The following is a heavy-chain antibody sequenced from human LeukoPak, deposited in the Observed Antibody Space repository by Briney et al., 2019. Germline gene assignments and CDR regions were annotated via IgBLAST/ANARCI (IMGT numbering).Heavy chain of an antibody. CDR2: IRNDGSNH. CDR1: GFTFSHHG. D-gene: IGHD5-12*01. Sequence: GGSLRLSCAASGFTFSHHGMHWVRQAPGKGLEWVAFIRNDGSNHYYADSVKGRFTISRDNDKNSLYLQMNSLRAEDTAVYYCARVEGNIVTTTEGYFDYWGQGTLVTVSS. CDR3: ARVEGNIVTTTEGYFDY. V-gene: IGHV3-30*02. J-gene: IGHJ4*02.